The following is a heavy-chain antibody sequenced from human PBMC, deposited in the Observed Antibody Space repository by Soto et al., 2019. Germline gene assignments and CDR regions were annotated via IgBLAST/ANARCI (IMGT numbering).Heavy chain of an antibody. CDR2: IYYSGST. J-gene: IGHJ3*02. Sequence: PSETLSLTCTVSGGSISSYYWSWIRQPPGKGLEWIGYIYYSGSTNYNPSLKSRVTISVDTSKNQFSLKLSSVTAADTAVYYCARAGVYDSSGYYLTIWGQGTMVTVSS. CDR3: ARAGVYDSSGYYLTI. D-gene: IGHD3-22*01. CDR1: GGSISSYY. V-gene: IGHV4-59*08.